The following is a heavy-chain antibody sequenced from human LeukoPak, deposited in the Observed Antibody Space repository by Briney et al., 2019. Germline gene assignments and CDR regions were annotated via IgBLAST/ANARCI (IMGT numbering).Heavy chain of an antibody. V-gene: IGHV3-23*01. J-gene: IGHJ4*02. D-gene: IGHD6-19*01. CDR2: LSGDGDAT. CDR1: GFTFSTYA. Sequence: GGSLRLSCAASGFTFSTYAMNWVRQAPGKGLEWVSTLSGDGDATYYADSVKGRFTISRDNSKNTLYLQMNSLRAEDTAVYYCAKDRALAGTTVIDYWGQGTLVTVSS. CDR3: AKDRALAGTTVIDY.